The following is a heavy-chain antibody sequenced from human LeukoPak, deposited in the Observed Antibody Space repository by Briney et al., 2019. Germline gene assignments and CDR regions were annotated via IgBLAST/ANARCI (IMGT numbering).Heavy chain of an antibody. CDR2: INSDGSST. J-gene: IGHJ4*02. D-gene: IGHD4-17*01. Sequence: GGSLRLSCAASGFTFSSYWMHWVRQAPGKGLVWVSRINSDGSSTSYADSVKGRFTISRDNAKNALYLQMNSLRAEDAAVYYCARAVFDDYGDPYFDYWGQGTLVTVSS. CDR1: GFTFSSYW. CDR3: ARAVFDDYGDPYFDY. V-gene: IGHV3-74*01.